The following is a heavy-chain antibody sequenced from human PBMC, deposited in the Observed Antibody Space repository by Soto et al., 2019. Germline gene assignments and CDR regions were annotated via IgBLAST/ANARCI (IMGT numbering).Heavy chain of an antibody. V-gene: IGHV1-2*02. CDR1: GYTFTGYY. Sequence: QVQLVQSGAEVKKPGASVKVSCKASGYTFTGYYMHWVRQAPGQGLEWMGWINPNSGGTNYAQKFQGRVTMTRDTSISTAYMELSRLRSDDTAVYYCARDALYCSSTSCSPRDYGMDVWGQGTTVTVSS. J-gene: IGHJ6*02. CDR3: ARDALYCSSTSCSPRDYGMDV. D-gene: IGHD2-2*01. CDR2: INPNSGGT.